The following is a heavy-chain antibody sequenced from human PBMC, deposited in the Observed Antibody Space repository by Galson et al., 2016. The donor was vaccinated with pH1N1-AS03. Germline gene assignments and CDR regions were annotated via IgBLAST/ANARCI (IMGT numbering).Heavy chain of an antibody. D-gene: IGHD3-3*01. CDR1: GFTFSDYA. CDR3: ARRRSYYDFWSDYSDY. J-gene: IGHJ4*02. V-gene: IGHV3-64*01. Sequence: SLRLSCAASGFTFSDYAMHWVRQAPGKGLEYVSAISSDASGTYYANSVKGRFTISRDNSKNTGYLQMGSLRAEDMAVYYCARRRSYYDFWSDYSDYWGQGTLVTVSS. CDR2: ISSDASGT.